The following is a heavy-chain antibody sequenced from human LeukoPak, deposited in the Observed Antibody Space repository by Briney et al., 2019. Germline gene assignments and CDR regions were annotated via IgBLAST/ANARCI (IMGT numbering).Heavy chain of an antibody. CDR1: GGSISSYY. J-gene: IGHJ4*02. CDR3: ARRLRFLEWLAIRGTYFDY. V-gene: IGHV4-59*01. CDR2: IYYSGIT. Sequence: SETLSLTCTVSGGSISSYYWIWIRQPPGKGLEWIGYIYYSGITNYNPSLKSRVTISLDTSKNQFSLKLSSVTAADTAVYYCARRLRFLEWLAIRGTYFDYWGQGTLVTVSS. D-gene: IGHD3-3*01.